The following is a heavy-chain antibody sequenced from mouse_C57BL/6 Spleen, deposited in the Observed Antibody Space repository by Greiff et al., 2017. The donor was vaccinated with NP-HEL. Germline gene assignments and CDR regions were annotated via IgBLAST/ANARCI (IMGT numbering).Heavy chain of an antibody. J-gene: IGHJ2*01. CDR3: AREGTVVATGDY. Sequence: VKLQQSGPELVKPGASVKISCKASGYAFSSSWMNWVKQRPGKGLEWIGRIYPGDGDTNYNGKFKGKATLTADKSSSTAYMQLSSLTSEDSAVYCCAREGTVVATGDYWGQGTTLTVSS. CDR1: GYAFSSSW. D-gene: IGHD1-1*01. CDR2: IYPGDGDT. V-gene: IGHV1-82*01.